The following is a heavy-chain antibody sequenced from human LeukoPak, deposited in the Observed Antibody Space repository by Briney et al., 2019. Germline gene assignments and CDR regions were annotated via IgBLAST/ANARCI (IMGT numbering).Heavy chain of an antibody. CDR1: GGSFSGYY. CDR3: ARGEMPTVGAWAFDI. D-gene: IGHD5-24*01. Sequence: SETLSLTCAVYGGSFSGYYWSWIRQPPGKGLEWIGEINHSGSTNYNPSLKSRVTISVDTSKNQFSLKLSSVTAADTAVYSCARGEMPTVGAWAFDIWGQGKMVTVSS. J-gene: IGHJ3*02. CDR2: INHSGST. V-gene: IGHV4-34*01.